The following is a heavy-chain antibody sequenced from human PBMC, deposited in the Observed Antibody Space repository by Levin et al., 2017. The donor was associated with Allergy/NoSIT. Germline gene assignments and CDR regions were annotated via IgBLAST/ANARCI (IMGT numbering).Heavy chain of an antibody. J-gene: IGHJ5*02. V-gene: IGHV1-69*02. D-gene: IGHD2-2*02. CDR3: ARGTDCSSTSCYSWFDP. CDR1: GGTFSSYT. CDR2: IIPILGIA. Sequence: SVKVSCKASGGTFSSYTISWVRQAPGQGLEWMGRIIPILGIANYAQKFQGRVTITADKSTSTAYMELSSLRSEDTAVYYCARGTDCSSTSCYSWFDPWGQGTLVTVSS.